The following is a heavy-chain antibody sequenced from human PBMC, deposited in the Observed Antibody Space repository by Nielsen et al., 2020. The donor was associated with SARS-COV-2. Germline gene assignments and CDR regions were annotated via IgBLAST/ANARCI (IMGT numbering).Heavy chain of an antibody. CDR2: IIPIFGTA. D-gene: IGHD2-15*01. Sequence: SVKVSCKASGGTFSSYAISWVRQAPGQGLEWMGGIIPIFGTANYAQKFQGRVTITADESTSTAYMELSSLRSEDTAVYYCARVGGQYNWFDPWGQGTLVTVSS. J-gene: IGHJ5*02. V-gene: IGHV1-69*13. CDR3: ARVGGQYNWFDP. CDR1: GGTFSSYA.